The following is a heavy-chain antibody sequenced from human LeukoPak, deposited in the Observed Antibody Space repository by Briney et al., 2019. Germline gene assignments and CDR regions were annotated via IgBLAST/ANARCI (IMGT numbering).Heavy chain of an antibody. V-gene: IGHV4-4*07. CDR1: GGSISSYY. J-gene: IGHJ6*03. CDR3: ARDWIPAANYYYYYMDV. D-gene: IGHD2-2*01. Sequence: SETLSLTCTVSGGSISSYYWSWIRQPAGKGLEWIGRIYTSGSTNYNPSLKSRVTVSVDTSKNQFSLKLSSVTAADTAVYYCARDWIPAANYYYYYMDVWGKGTTVTISS. CDR2: IYTSGST.